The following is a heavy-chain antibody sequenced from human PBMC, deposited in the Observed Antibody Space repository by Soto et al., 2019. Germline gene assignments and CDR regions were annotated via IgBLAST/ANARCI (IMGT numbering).Heavy chain of an antibody. D-gene: IGHD3-16*02. J-gene: IGHJ6*02. Sequence: GGSLRLSCAASGFTFSSYAMSWVRQAPGKGLEWVSAISGSGGSTYYADSVKGRFTISRDNSKNTLYLQMNSLRAEDTAVYYCAKDPFNMITFGGVIPYYYYYYGMDVWGQGTTVPVSS. V-gene: IGHV3-23*01. CDR2: ISGSGGST. CDR1: GFTFSSYA. CDR3: AKDPFNMITFGGVIPYYYYYYGMDV.